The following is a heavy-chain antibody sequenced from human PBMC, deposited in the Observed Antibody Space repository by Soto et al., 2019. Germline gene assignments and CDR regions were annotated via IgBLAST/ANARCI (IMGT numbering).Heavy chain of an antibody. Sequence: SETLSLTCAVSGGSISSGDYSWSWIRQPPGKGLEWIGYIYHSGSTYYNPSLKSRVTVSVDGSKNQFSLKLSSVTAADTAVYXXARWWMXXXRFDPWGQGTLVTV. D-gene: IGHD2-8*01. CDR3: ARWWMXXXRFDP. CDR2: IYHSGST. V-gene: IGHV4-30-2*01. CDR1: GGSISSGDYS. J-gene: IGHJ5*02.